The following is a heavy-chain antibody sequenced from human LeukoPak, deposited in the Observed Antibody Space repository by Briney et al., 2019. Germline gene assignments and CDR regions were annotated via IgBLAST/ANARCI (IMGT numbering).Heavy chain of an antibody. CDR1: GYTFTNYW. CDR3: AVRGSRYCSVSSCYFSS. CDR2: IFPGDSDT. Sequence: GESLKISCTGSGYTFTNYWIGWVRQVPGKSLEWMGIIFPGDSDTIYSPSFQGQVSISADKSTSTAYLQWSSLRASDTAIYYCAVRGSRYCSVSSCYFSSWGQGTLVTVSS. D-gene: IGHD2-15*01. J-gene: IGHJ5*02. V-gene: IGHV5-51*01.